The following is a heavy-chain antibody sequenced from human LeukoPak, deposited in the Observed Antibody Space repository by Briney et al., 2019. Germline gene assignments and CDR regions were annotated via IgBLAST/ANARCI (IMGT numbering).Heavy chain of an antibody. J-gene: IGHJ4*02. Sequence: ASETLSLTCTVSGGSISSGGYYWSWIRQHPGKGLEWIGYIYYSGSTYYNPSLKSRVTISVDTPKNQFSLKLSSVTAADTAVYYCARWGGNVNFDYWGQGTLVTVSS. CDR2: IYYSGST. CDR1: GGSISSGGYY. D-gene: IGHD4-23*01. CDR3: ARWGGNVNFDY. V-gene: IGHV4-31*03.